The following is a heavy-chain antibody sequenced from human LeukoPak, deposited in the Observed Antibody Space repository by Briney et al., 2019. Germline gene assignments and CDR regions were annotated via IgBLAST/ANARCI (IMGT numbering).Heavy chain of an antibody. CDR3: AKDSFSATVTN. Sequence: GGSLRLSCAASGFTVSSNYMSWVRQAPGKGLEWVSVIYSGGSTYYADSVKGRFTISRDNSKNTLYLQMNSLRAEDTAVYYCAKDSFSATVTNWGQGTLVTVSS. D-gene: IGHD4-17*01. CDR1: GFTVSSNY. V-gene: IGHV3-53*01. CDR2: IYSGGST. J-gene: IGHJ4*02.